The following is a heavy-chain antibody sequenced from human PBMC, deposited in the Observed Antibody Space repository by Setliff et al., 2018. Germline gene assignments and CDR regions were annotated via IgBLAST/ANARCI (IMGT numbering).Heavy chain of an antibody. V-gene: IGHV4-61*01. J-gene: IGHJ4*02. CDR3: ARDRGGDWIYYFDY. Sequence: LSLTCTVSGGSVSSGSYYWSWIRQPPGKGLEWIGYIYYSGSTNYNPSLKSRVTISVDTSKNQFSLKLSSVTAADTAVYYCARDRGGDWIYYFDYWGQGTLVTVSS. D-gene: IGHD2-21*02. CDR2: IYYSGST. CDR1: GGSVSSGSYY.